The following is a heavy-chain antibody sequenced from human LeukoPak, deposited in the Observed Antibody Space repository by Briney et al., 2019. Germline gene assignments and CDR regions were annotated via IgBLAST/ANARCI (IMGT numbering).Heavy chain of an antibody. CDR2: IYHSGGT. Sequence: PSGTLSLTCTVSGGSISRPNWWSWVRPTPGKGLEWIGEIYHSGGTSYNPSLKSRVTISVDKSKNQFSLKLNSVTAADTAVYYCASYGAIITTYTFDLWGQGTMVTVSS. CDR1: GGSISRPNW. CDR3: ASYGAIITTYTFDL. D-gene: IGHD3-22*01. J-gene: IGHJ3*01. V-gene: IGHV4-4*02.